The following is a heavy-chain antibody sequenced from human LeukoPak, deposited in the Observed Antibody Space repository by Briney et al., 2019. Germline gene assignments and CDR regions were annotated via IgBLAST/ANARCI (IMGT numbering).Heavy chain of an antibody. V-gene: IGHV3-48*02. D-gene: IGHD5-18*01. CDR2: ISSSGSI. Sequence: GGSLRLSCAASGFTFSSYTMNWVRQAPGKGLEWVSYISSSGSISYADSVEGRFTISRDSAKNSLYLQMNSLRDEDTAVYYCARMIDYNYGYAFDYWGQGTLVTVSS. CDR3: ARMIDYNYGYAFDY. CDR1: GFTFSSYT. J-gene: IGHJ4*02.